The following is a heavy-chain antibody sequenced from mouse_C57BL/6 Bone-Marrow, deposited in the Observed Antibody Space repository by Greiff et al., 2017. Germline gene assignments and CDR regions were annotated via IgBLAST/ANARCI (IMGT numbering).Heavy chain of an antibody. CDR1: GFTFSSYA. J-gene: IGHJ3*01. CDR3: ARVTILCPFAY. Sequence: EVKLMESGGGLVKPGGSLTLSCAASGFTFSSYAMSWVRQTPEKRLEWVATISDGGSYTYYPDNVKGRFTISRDNAKNNLYLQMSHLKSEDTAMYYCARVTILCPFAYWGQGTLVIVSA. CDR2: ISDGGSYT. V-gene: IGHV5-4*03. D-gene: IGHD1-1*02.